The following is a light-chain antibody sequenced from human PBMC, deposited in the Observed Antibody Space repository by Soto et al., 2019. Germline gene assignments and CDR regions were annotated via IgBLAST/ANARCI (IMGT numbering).Light chain of an antibody. CDR3: QPYDNWPLT. CDR1: QGIGDT. CDR2: DTS. Sequence: VMTQAPATLSVSPGERATLSCRASQGIGDTLAWYQHKPGQTPRLLIYDTSTRATGVPTRFSGSRSGAEFTLTINSLQSEDFAVYYCQPYDNWPLTFGGGTKVDIK. J-gene: IGKJ4*01. V-gene: IGKV3-15*01.